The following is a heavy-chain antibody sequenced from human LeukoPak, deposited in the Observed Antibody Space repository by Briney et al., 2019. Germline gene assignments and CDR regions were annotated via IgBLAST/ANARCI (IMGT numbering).Heavy chain of an antibody. CDR2: IGASGHST. D-gene: IGHD4-17*01. V-gene: IGHV3-23*01. Sequence: PGGSLRLSCAASEFPFSYYAMNWVRQAPGKGLKWVSSIGASGHSTYYAASVKGRFTISRDNSKTTLYLQMDSLTAEDTAVYYCTRGLGTVNDAFDIWGQGTMVTVSS. CDR3: TRGLGTVNDAFDI. J-gene: IGHJ3*02. CDR1: EFPFSYYA.